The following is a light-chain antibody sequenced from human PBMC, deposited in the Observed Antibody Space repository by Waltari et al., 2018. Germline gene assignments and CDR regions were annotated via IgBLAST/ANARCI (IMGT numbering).Light chain of an antibody. V-gene: IGLV4-69*01. Sequence: QLVLTQPPSASASLGASVKLTCPLRSGPSSFVIAWHQQQPGKGPRYLMTLNTDGGHTKGDGIPDRFSGSTSGAERYLTIASLQSEDEADYFCQTWGTGIVVFGGGTKLTVL. J-gene: IGLJ2*01. CDR3: QTWGTGIVV. CDR2: LNTDGGH. CDR1: SGPSSFV.